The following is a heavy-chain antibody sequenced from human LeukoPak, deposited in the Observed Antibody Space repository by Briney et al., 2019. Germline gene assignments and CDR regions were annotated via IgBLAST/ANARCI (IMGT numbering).Heavy chain of an antibody. CDR2: VNPHNGAT. Sequence: ASVRVSCKASGYTFNAYYVHWVRLAPGEGLEWMGWVNPHNGATSYSQKFQDRVTMTGDTSINTAYLELNRLGSDDSAIYYCAIDYPYFGMDVWGQGTTVTVSS. CDR1: GYTFNAYY. J-gene: IGHJ6*02. CDR3: AIDYPYFGMDV. V-gene: IGHV1-2*02.